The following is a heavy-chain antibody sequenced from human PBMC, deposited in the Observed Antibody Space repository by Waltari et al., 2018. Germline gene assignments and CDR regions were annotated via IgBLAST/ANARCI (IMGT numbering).Heavy chain of an antibody. Sequence: QVQLQESGPGLVKHSENLSLTCAAPGYSLFTGNCRGSDWPSSGKGRGWIVRIVHSGSTYYHPSLKSRVTISVDTSKNQFSLKLSSVTAADTAVYYCARVPHSGQDYYYYMDVWGKGTTVTVSS. CDR1: GYSLFTGNC. CDR2: IVHSGST. D-gene: IGHD6-19*01. J-gene: IGHJ6*03. V-gene: IGHV4-38-2*01. CDR3: ARVPHSGQDYYYYMDV.